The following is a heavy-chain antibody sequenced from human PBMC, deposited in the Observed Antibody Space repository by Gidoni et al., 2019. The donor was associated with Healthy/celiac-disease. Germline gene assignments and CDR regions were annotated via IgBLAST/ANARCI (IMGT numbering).Heavy chain of an antibody. V-gene: IGHV4-39*01. Sequence: QLQLQESGPGLVKPSETLSLPCTVSGGSISSSSYYWGWIRQPPGKGLAWIGSIYYSGSTYYNPSLKSRCTISVDTSKNQFSLKLSSVTAADTAVYYCARHSEGSRGGYFDYWGQGTLVTVSS. CDR1: GGSISSSSYY. J-gene: IGHJ4*02. D-gene: IGHD1-26*01. CDR3: ARHSEGSRGGYFDY. CDR2: IYYSGST.